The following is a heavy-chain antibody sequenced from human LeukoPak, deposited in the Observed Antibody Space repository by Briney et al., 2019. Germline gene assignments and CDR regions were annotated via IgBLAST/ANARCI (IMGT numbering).Heavy chain of an antibody. CDR2: IYSDGSRT. V-gene: IGHV3-74*01. D-gene: IGHD1-26*01. J-gene: IGHJ3*02. CDR1: GFTFSSYW. CDR3: TRSGRGGAFDI. Sequence: GGSLRLSCAASGFTFSSYWMHWVRHGPGKGLVWVPRIYSDGSRTTYADSVKGRFTISGDNAQNTLYLQMNSLRVEDTAMYYCTRSGRGGAFDIWGRGTMVTVSS.